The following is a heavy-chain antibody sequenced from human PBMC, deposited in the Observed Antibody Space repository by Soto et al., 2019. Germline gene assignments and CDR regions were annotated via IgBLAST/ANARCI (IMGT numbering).Heavy chain of an antibody. Sequence: QMQLVQSGPEVKKPGTSVKVSCKASGFTFTSSAVQWVRQARGQRLEWIGWIVVGSGNTNYAQKFQERVTIIRDMSTSTAYMELSSLRSEDTAVYYCAATYYYDSSGYYHGMDVWGQGTTVTVSS. CDR1: GFTFTSSA. CDR3: AATYYYDSSGYYHGMDV. CDR2: IVVGSGNT. D-gene: IGHD3-22*01. J-gene: IGHJ6*02. V-gene: IGHV1-58*01.